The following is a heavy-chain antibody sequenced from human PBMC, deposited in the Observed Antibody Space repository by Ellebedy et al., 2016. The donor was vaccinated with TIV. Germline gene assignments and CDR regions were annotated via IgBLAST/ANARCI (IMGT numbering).Heavy chain of an antibody. J-gene: IGHJ6*02. Sequence: MPSETLSLTCTVSGGSISSSSYYWGWIRQPPGKGLEWIGSIYYSGSTYYNPSLKSRVTISVDTSKNQFSLKLSSVTAADTAVYYCASRVLAGDGVDVWGQGTTVTVSS. CDR2: IYYSGST. V-gene: IGHV4-39*01. D-gene: IGHD3-3*01. CDR1: GGSISSSSYY. CDR3: ASRVLAGDGVDV.